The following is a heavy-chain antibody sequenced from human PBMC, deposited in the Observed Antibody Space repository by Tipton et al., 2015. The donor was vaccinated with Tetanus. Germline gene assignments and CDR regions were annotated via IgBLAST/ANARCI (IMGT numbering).Heavy chain of an antibody. J-gene: IGHJ4*02. CDR1: GFTFKSYT. V-gene: IGHV3-23*01. Sequence: SLRLSCTASGFTFKSYTLNWARQAPGKGLEWVARIISSGGTTNYADSVKGRFTISRDNSKNTLYLQMTSLRAEDTAVYYCARLYGDYFHAMGYWGQGTLVTVPS. D-gene: IGHD4-17*01. CDR3: ARLYGDYFHAMGY. CDR2: IISSGGTT.